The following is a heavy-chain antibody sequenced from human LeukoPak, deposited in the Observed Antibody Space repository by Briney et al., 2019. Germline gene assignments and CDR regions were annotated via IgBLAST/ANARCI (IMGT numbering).Heavy chain of an antibody. V-gene: IGHV4-34*04. CDR1: GGSFSGYY. Sequence: KSSETLSLTCAVYGGSFSGYYWGWIRQPPGKGLEWIGSMYHTGNIYHNPSLESRASISVDTSKNQFSVRLSSVTAADTAVYYCARHLYYYGSGSRYFDYWGQGTLVTVSP. J-gene: IGHJ4*02. D-gene: IGHD3-10*01. CDR2: MYHTGNI. CDR3: ARHLYYYGSGSRYFDY.